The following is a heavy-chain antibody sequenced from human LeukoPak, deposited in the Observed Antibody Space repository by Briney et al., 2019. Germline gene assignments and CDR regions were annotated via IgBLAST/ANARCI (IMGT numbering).Heavy chain of an antibody. CDR1: GFIFSDYW. D-gene: IGHD1-26*01. CDR3: ARGVLTGSSSAFDL. CDR2: INSDGRTT. V-gene: IGHV3-74*01. J-gene: IGHJ3*01. Sequence: PGGSLRLSCVASGFIFSDYWLHWVRQGPGKGLVWVSRINSDGRTTTHANSVMGRFTISRDNAKNTLSLEVNSLRAEDTAVYYCARGVLTGSSSAFDLWGQGTMVTVSS.